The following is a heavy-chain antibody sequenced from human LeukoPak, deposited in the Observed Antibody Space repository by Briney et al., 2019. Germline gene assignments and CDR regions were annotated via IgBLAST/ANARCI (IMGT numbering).Heavy chain of an antibody. J-gene: IGHJ5*02. CDR3: ARGDYGDCFVGGNWFDP. CDR2: INHSGST. CDR1: GGSFSGYY. V-gene: IGHV4-34*01. D-gene: IGHD4-17*01. Sequence: TPSETLSLTCAVYGGSFSGYYWSWIRQPPGKGLEWIGEINHSGSTNYNPSLKSRVTISVDTSKNQFSLKLSSVTPADTAVYCCARGDYGDCFVGGNWFDPWGQGTLVTVSS.